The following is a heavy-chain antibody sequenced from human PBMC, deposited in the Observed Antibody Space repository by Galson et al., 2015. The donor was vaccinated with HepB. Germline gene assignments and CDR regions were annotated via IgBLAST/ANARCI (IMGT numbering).Heavy chain of an antibody. CDR2: IYPADSAT. J-gene: IGHJ6*02. Sequence: QSGAEVKKPGESLKISCKDSGYSLTNNWIGWVRQMPGKGLEWMGIIYPADSATTYSPSFQGQATISADKAINTAYLQWTSLRASDTAIYYCVSPGRGDHYYYGIHVWGQGTTVTVSS. D-gene: IGHD3-10*01. CDR1: GYSLTNNW. V-gene: IGHV5-51*01. CDR3: VSPGRGDHYYYGIHV.